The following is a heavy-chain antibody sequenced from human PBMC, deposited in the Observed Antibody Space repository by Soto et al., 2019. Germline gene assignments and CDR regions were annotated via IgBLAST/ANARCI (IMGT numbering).Heavy chain of an antibody. CDR2: INPNSGGT. J-gene: IGHJ5*02. CDR1: GYTFTGNY. CDR3: ARDNRESTIFGVVRDASNWFDP. Sequence: GASVKVSCKASGYTFTGNYMHWVRQAPGQGLEWMGWINPNSGGTNYAQKFQGWVTMTRDTSISTAYMELSRLRSDDTAVYYCARDNRESTIFGVVRDASNWFDPWGQGTLVTVSS. D-gene: IGHD3-3*01. V-gene: IGHV1-2*04.